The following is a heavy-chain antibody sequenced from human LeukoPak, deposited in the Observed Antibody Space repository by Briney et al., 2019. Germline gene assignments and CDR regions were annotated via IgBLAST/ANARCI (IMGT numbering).Heavy chain of an antibody. V-gene: IGHV3-33*01. D-gene: IGHD6-13*01. CDR2: IWYDGSNK. CDR3: ARDAVYSSSWQYY. CDR1: GFTFSSYG. J-gene: IGHJ4*02. Sequence: PGGSLRLSCAASGFTFSSYGMHWVRQAPGKGLECVGVIWYDGSNKYYADSVKGRFTISRDNSKNTLYLQMNSLRAEDTAVYYCARDAVYSSSWQYYWGQGTLVTVSS.